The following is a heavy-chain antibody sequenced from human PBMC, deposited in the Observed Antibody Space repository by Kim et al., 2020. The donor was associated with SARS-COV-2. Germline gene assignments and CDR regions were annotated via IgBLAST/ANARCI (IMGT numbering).Heavy chain of an antibody. D-gene: IGHD4-17*01. J-gene: IGHJ5*02. Sequence: GGSLRLSCVASGFTFTTYTMNWVRQAPGKGLEWVSGISGGGGSTYYADSVKGRFTISRDSSKNTLYLQMNSLRVEDTAVYYCAKELGVTTQTTGGDFLDSWGQGTLVTVSS. CDR1: GFTFTTYT. V-gene: IGHV3-23*01. CDR3: AKELGVTTQTTGGDFLDS. CDR2: ISGGGGST.